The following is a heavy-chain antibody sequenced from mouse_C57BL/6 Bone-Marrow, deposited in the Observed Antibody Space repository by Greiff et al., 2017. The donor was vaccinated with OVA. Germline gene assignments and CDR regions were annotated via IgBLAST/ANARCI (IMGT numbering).Heavy chain of an antibody. D-gene: IGHD2-5*01. Sequence: EVQVVESGGDLVKPGGSLKLSCAASGFTFSSYGMSWVRQTPDKRLEWVATISSGGSYTYYPDSVKGRFTISRDNAKNTLYLQMSSLKSEDTAMYYCARSSYSNYWYYAMDYWGQGTSVTVSS. CDR2: ISSGGSYT. V-gene: IGHV5-6*01. J-gene: IGHJ4*01. CDR1: GFTFSSYG. CDR3: ARSSYSNYWYYAMDY.